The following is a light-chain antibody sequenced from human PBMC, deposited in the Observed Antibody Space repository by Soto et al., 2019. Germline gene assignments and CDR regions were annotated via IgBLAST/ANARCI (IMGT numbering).Light chain of an antibody. CDR3: QQYYYTPYS. J-gene: IGKJ2*03. CDR1: QSVLYSSNNKNY. V-gene: IGKV4-1*01. Sequence: DIVMTQSPESLAVSLGERATINCKSSQSVLYSSNNKNYLNWYQQKPGQPPKLLIYWASIRESGVPDRFSGSGSGTDFTLTISSVQAEGVAVYYCQQYYYTPYSFCQGTKLEIK. CDR2: WAS.